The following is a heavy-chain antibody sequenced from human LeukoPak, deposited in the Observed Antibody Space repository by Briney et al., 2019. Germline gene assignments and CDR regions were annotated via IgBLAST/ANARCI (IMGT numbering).Heavy chain of an antibody. Sequence: WASVKVSCKASGYTFTSYAMHWVRQAPGQRLEWMGWINAGNGNTKYSQKFQGRVTITRDTSASTAYMELSSLRSEDTAVYYCATSRDSSGYSPEIQHWGQGTLVTVSS. V-gene: IGHV1-3*01. CDR2: INAGNGNT. J-gene: IGHJ1*01. CDR3: ATSRDSSGYSPEIQH. CDR1: GYTFTSYA. D-gene: IGHD3-22*01.